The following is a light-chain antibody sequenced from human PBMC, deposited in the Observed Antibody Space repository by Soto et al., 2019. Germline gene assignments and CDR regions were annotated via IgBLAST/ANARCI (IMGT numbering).Light chain of an antibody. Sequence: QSVLAQPSSVSGSPGQSITISCTGTSTDVGGYNYVSWYQHHPGKGPKLIIYGVNNRPSGVSDRFSGSKSGNKASLTISNLEAEDESDYYCGSYTSTDTPFVFGTGTKVTV. CDR3: GSYTSTDTPFV. CDR2: GVN. V-gene: IGLV2-14*01. CDR1: STDVGGYNY. J-gene: IGLJ1*01.